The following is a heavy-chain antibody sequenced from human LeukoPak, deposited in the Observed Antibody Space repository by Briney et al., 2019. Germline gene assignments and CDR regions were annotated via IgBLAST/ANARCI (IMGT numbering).Heavy chain of an antibody. CDR2: INPNSGGT. CDR3: ARDGYCSSTSCYGLDY. J-gene: IGHJ4*02. Sequence: GASVKVSCKASGYAFTGYYMHWVRQAPGQGLEWMGWINPNSGGTNYAQKFQGRVTMTRDTSISTAYMELSRLRSDDTAVYYCARDGYCSSTSCYGLDYWGQGTLVTVSS. CDR1: GYAFTGYY. D-gene: IGHD2-2*03. V-gene: IGHV1-2*02.